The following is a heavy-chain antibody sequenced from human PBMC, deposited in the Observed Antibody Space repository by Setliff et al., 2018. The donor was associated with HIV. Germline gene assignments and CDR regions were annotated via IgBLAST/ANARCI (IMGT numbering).Heavy chain of an antibody. J-gene: IGHJ6*03. CDR3: ARGPTTVTNYYYYYMDV. CDR2: IKQDGSEK. D-gene: IGHD4-17*01. Sequence: GGSLRLSCAASGFTFSSYWMSWVRQAPGKGLEWVANIKQDGSEKYYVDSVKGRFTISRDNAKNSLYLQMNSLRAEDTAVYYCARGPTTVTNYYYYYMDVWGKGTTVTVSS. CDR1: GFTFSSYW. V-gene: IGHV3-7*02.